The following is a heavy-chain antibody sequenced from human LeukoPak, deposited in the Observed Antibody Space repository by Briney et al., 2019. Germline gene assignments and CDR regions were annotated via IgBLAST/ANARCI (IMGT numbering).Heavy chain of an antibody. D-gene: IGHD2-15*01. CDR3: ARDPYCSGGSCYEDYFDY. V-gene: IGHV3-21*01. J-gene: IGHJ4*02. Sequence: GGSLRLSCAASGFTFSSYSMNWVRQAPGKGLEWVSSISSSSSYIYYADSVKGRFTISRDNAKNLLYLQMNSLRAEDTAVYYCARDPYCSGGSCYEDYFDYWGQGTLVTVSS. CDR2: ISSSSSYI. CDR1: GFTFSSYS.